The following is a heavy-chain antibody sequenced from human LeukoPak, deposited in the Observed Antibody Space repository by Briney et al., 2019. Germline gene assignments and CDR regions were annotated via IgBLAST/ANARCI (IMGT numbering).Heavy chain of an antibody. J-gene: IGHJ1*01. D-gene: IGHD2-21*02. CDR1: GFTFSDYT. CDR2: ISGSSRHM. V-gene: IGHV3-21*01. Sequence: GGSLRLSCAASGFTFSDYTMNWVRQAPGKGLEYVSSISGSSRHMYYADSVKGRFTISRDNTRSSLYLQMNSLRVEDMAVYYCARGYCGGDCYGDWGQGTLVTVSS. CDR3: ARGYCGGDCYGD.